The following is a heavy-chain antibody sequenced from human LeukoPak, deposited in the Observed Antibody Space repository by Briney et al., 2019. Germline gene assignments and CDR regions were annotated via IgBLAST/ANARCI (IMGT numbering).Heavy chain of an antibody. CDR1: RGSINSSPYS. D-gene: IGHD3-22*01. Sequence: PSETLSLTCTVSRGSINSSPYSWGWIRQPPGKGLEWIGTISYNANTYYNPSLESRVTISVDTSKNQFSLKLSSVTAADTAVYYCARDSSGYYGGYFDYWGQGTLVTVSS. J-gene: IGHJ4*02. CDR2: ISYNANT. V-gene: IGHV4-39*07. CDR3: ARDSSGYYGGYFDY.